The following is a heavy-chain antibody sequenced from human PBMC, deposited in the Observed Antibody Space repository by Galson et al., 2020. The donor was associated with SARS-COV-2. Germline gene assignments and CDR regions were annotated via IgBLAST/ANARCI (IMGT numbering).Heavy chain of an antibody. D-gene: IGHD2-2*01. V-gene: IGHV4-38-2*01. CDR3: ARVDCSSASCLNGFDP. CDR1: GYSISSGYY. J-gene: IGHJ5*02. CDR2: IYYSGST. Sequence: SQTISLTCAVSGYSISSGYYWGWIRQPPGKGLEWIGSIYYSGSTYYNPSLKSRASMSVDTFNNQFSLSLTSVTAADTGTYYCARVDCSSASCLNGFDPWGQGALVSVSS.